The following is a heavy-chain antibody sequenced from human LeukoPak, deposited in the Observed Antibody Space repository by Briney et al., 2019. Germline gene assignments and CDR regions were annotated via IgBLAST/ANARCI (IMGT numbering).Heavy chain of an antibody. J-gene: IGHJ4*02. Sequence: GGSLRLSCAASGFTFSNYWMSWVRQAPGKGLEWVSSISSSSSYIYYADSVKGRFTISRDNAKNSLYLQMNSLRAEDTAVYYCARVWAGYSVMWGQGTLVTVSS. V-gene: IGHV3-21*01. CDR1: GFTFSNYW. CDR3: ARVWAGYSVM. CDR2: ISSSSSYI. D-gene: IGHD6-13*01.